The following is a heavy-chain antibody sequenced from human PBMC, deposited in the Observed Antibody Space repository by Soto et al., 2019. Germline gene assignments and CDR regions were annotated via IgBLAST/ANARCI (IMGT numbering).Heavy chain of an antibody. V-gene: IGHV3-74*01. CDR1: GFTFSSFW. J-gene: IGHJ4*02. D-gene: IGHD3-10*01. CDR3: AKRGVDTFGLSY. Sequence: EVQLVESGGGLVQPGGSLRLSCAVSGFTFSSFWMHWVRQAPGEGLVWVSRINTDGSSTSYADSVKGRFTISRDNAKNTLYLQMNRLRVEDTAMSYCAKRGVDTFGLSYWGQGTLVTVSS. CDR2: INTDGSST.